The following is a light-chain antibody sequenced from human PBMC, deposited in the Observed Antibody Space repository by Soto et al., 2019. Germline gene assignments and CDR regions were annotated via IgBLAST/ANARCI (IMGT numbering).Light chain of an antibody. J-gene: IGKJ1*01. CDR1: QSVSNK. V-gene: IGKV3-15*01. CDR3: QQYDNWPGT. Sequence: EIVMTQSPATLSVSPGERATLSCRASQSVSNKLAWYQQKPGQAPRLLIYGTSTGATGIPPRFSGSGSGTQFTLTISSLQSEDFAVYYCQQYDNWPGTFGQGTKVDIK. CDR2: GTS.